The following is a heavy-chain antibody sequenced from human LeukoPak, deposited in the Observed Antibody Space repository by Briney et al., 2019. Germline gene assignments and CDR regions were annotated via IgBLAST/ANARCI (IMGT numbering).Heavy chain of an antibody. CDR1: GFTFNNYW. V-gene: IGHV3-74*01. J-gene: IGHJ3*01. CDR2: IRFDGGDT. Sequence: GGSLRLSRAASGFTFNNYWMHWVRQAPGMGLVWVSSIRFDGGDTAYADSAKGRFTISRDSAKNTMFLQMNNLRAEDTAVYYCAKEIDGFDVWGQGTLVTVSS. CDR3: AKEIDGFDV.